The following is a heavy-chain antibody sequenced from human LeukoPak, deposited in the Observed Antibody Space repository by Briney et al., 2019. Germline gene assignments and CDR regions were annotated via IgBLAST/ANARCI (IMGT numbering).Heavy chain of an antibody. V-gene: IGHV3-23*01. CDR1: GFTFSNYA. J-gene: IGHJ1*01. CDR2: ISGSGDRT. D-gene: IGHD4-23*01. CDR3: AKDQVATVAVFQQ. Sequence: GGSLRLSCAASGFTFSNYAMSWVRQAPGKGLEWVSSISGSGDRTYYADSVKGRFTISRDNSKNTLYLQMDSLRAEDTAVYYCAKDQVATVAVFQQWGQGTLVTVSS.